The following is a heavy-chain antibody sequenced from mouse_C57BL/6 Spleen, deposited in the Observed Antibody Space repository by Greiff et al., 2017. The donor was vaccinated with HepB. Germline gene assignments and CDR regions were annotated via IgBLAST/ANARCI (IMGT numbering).Heavy chain of an antibody. CDR1: GFTFSSYA. Sequence: EVHLVESGGGLVKPGGSLKLSCAASGFTFSSYAMSWVRQTPEKRLEWVATISDGGSYTYYPDNVKGRFTISRDNAKNNLYLQMSHLKSEDTAMYYCARDEGDDYDWYFDYWGQGTTLTVSS. CDR2: ISDGGSYT. V-gene: IGHV5-4*01. J-gene: IGHJ2*01. CDR3: ARDEGDDYDWYFDY. D-gene: IGHD2-4*01.